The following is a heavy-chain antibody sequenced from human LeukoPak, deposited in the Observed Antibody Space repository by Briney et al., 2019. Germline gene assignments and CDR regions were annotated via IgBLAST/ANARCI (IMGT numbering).Heavy chain of an antibody. CDR3: VSQEVVPH. V-gene: IGHV3-7*01. CDR2: VKEDGTAK. D-gene: IGHD2-15*01. CDR1: GFSFTNYW. Sequence: GGSLRLSCAASGFSFTNYWMSWVRQAPGRGLEWVANVKEDGTAKQYVDSVEGRFTISRDNAKNSLYLQMDSLRAEDTAVYYCVSQEVVPHWGQGTLVSVSS. J-gene: IGHJ4*02.